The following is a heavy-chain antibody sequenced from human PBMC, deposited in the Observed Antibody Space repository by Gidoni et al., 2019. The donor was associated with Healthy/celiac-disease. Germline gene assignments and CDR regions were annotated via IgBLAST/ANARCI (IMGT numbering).Heavy chain of an antibody. CDR2: PSGGST. J-gene: IGHJ4*02. D-gene: IGHD3-10*01. CDR3: ATAPGNLWFGESLSKSFDD. V-gene: IGHV1-46*03. Sequence: PSGGSTSYAQKFQGRVTMTRDTSTSTVYMELSSLRSEDTDVYYCATAPGNLWFGESLSKSFDDWGQGTLGTVSS.